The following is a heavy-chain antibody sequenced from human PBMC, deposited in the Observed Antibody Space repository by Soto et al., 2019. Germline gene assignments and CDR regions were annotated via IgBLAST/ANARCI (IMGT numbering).Heavy chain of an antibody. V-gene: IGHV4-59*01. CDR1: GDPMTGAN. D-gene: IGHD4-17*01. Sequence: SETLSLTCSVSGDPMTGANWGWFRQSPEKGLEWIGYIDYSGSTNYNPSLRSRITITIDTSSNQFSLNLASVTAADAAVYYCTRARYGDHFDSWGQGTLVTVSS. J-gene: IGHJ4*02. CDR2: IDYSGST. CDR3: TRARYGDHFDS.